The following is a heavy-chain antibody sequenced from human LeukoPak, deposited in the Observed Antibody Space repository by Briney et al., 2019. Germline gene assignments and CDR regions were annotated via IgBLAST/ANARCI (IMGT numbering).Heavy chain of an antibody. CDR2: IIPIFGTG. CDR3: ARDFYDGSSWYLDY. CDR1: GGTFRNYG. Sequence: SVKVSCKASGGTFRNYGFTWVRQAPGQGLEWMGGIIPIFGTGKYAQKFQGRVTITADESTSTAYMELSSLRSEDTAVYYCARDFYDGSSWYLDYWGQGTLVTVSS. J-gene: IGHJ4*02. V-gene: IGHV1-69*01. D-gene: IGHD6-13*01.